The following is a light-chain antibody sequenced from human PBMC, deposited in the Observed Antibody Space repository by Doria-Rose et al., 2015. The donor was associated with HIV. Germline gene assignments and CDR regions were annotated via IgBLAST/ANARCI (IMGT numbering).Light chain of an antibody. CDR3: HQYGTSWT. Sequence: EIVMTQSPGTLSLSPGERATLSCRASQSFSSTYLAWYQQTPGQVPSLLIYDGSTRATGIPDRCSASGSGTDFTLTINRLEPEDFALYYCHQYGTSWTFGQGTKVEI. CDR1: QSFSSTY. V-gene: IGKV3-20*01. CDR2: DGS. J-gene: IGKJ1*01.